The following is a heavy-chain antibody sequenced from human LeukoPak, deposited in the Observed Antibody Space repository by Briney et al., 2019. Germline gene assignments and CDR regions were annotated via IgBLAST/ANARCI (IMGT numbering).Heavy chain of an antibody. D-gene: IGHD2-8*01. CDR3: ARRGGYCTNGVCYLHYFDY. Sequence: ASVKVSCKASGYTFTSYDINWVRQATGQGLERMGRMNPNSGNTGYAQKFQGRVTITRNTSISTAYMELSSLRSEDTAVYYCARRGGYCTNGVCYLHYFDYWGQGTLVTVSS. V-gene: IGHV1-8*03. CDR2: MNPNSGNT. CDR1: GYTFTSYD. J-gene: IGHJ4*02.